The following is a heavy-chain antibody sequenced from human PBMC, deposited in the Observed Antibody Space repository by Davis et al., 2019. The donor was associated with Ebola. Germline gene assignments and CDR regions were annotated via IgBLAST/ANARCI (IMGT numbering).Heavy chain of an antibody. Sequence: ASAKVTCKASGYTFTSYYMHWVRQAPGQGLEWMGIINPSGGSTSYAQKFEGRVTMTRDTSTSTVYMGLSSLRSEDTAVYYCARSEMATIKGFDYWGQGTLVTVSS. J-gene: IGHJ4*02. CDR2: INPSGGST. V-gene: IGHV1-46*01. D-gene: IGHD5-24*01. CDR1: GYTFTSYY. CDR3: ARSEMATIKGFDY.